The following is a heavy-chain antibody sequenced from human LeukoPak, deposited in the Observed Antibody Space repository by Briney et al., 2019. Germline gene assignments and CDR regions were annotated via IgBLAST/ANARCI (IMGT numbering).Heavy chain of an antibody. CDR2: ISAYNGNT. Sequence: ASVKVSCKASGYTFTSYGISWVRQAPGQGLEWMGWISAYNGNTNYAQKLQGRVTMTTDTSTSIAYMELRSLRSDDTAVYYCARDQEDYDFWSEDAFDIWGQGTMVTVSS. V-gene: IGHV1-18*01. J-gene: IGHJ3*02. CDR3: ARDQEDYDFWSEDAFDI. CDR1: GYTFTSYG. D-gene: IGHD3-3*01.